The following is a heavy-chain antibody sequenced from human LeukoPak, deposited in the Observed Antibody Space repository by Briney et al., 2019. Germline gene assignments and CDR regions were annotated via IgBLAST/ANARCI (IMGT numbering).Heavy chain of an antibody. CDR1: GYTFTTYD. Sequence: GASVKVSCKASGYTFTTYDINWVRQAPGQGLEWMGWMNPNSGNTGYAQKLQGRVTMTRNTSISTAYMELSSLRSEDTAVYYCARTGFRRGSSGTRSVDYWGQGTLVTVSS. CDR2: MNPNSGNT. D-gene: IGHD6-19*01. CDR3: ARTGFRRGSSGTRSVDY. J-gene: IGHJ4*02. V-gene: IGHV1-8*01.